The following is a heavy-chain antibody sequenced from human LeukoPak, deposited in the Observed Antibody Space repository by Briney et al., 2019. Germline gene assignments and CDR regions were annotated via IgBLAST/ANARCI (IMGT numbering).Heavy chain of an antibody. J-gene: IGHJ4*02. CDR1: GFTFSSYS. Sequence: GGSLRLSCAASGFTFSSYSMNWVRQAPGKGLEWVSSISSSSSYIYYADSVKGRFTISRDNAKNSLYLQMNSLRAEDTAVYYCARDTPILHAFDYWGQGTLVTVSS. CDR2: ISSSSSYI. D-gene: IGHD3-3*02. V-gene: IGHV3-21*01. CDR3: ARDTPILHAFDY.